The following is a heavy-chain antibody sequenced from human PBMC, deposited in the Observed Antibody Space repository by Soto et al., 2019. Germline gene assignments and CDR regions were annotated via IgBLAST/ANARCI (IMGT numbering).Heavy chain of an antibody. CDR1: GFTFSSYS. CDR2: ISSSSSTI. V-gene: IGHV3-48*01. Sequence: EVQLVESGGGLVQPGGSLRLSCAASGFTFSSYSMNWVRQAPGKGLEWVSYISSSSSTIYYADSVKGRFTISRDTAKNSLYLQMNSLRAEDTAVYYCAREFGGYSSSWYYFDYWGQGTLVTVSS. D-gene: IGHD6-13*01. J-gene: IGHJ4*02. CDR3: AREFGGYSSSWYYFDY.